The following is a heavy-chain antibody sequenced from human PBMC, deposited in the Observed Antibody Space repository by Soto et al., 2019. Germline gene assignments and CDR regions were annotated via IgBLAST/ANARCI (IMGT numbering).Heavy chain of an antibody. J-gene: IGHJ4*02. CDR3: AKGGRQWLVTSDFNY. V-gene: IGHV3-30*18. Sequence: VQLVESGGGVVQPGRSLRLSCAASGFTFSDYAMHWVRQAPGQGLEWVAVVYHDGRNTHYADSVKGRFTISRDSSKNTVSLEMTSLRAEDTAVYYCAKGGRQWLVTSDFNYWGQGALVTVSS. CDR1: GFTFSDYA. D-gene: IGHD6-19*01. CDR2: VYHDGRNT.